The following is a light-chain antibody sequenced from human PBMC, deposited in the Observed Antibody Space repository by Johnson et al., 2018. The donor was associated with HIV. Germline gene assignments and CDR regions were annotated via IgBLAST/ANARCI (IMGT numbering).Light chain of an antibody. CDR2: DNN. J-gene: IGLJ1*01. CDR3: GTWDSSLIAGGYFYV. V-gene: IGLV1-51*01. CDR1: SSNIGNNY. Sequence: QSVLTQPPSVSAAPGQKVTISCSGSSSNIGNNYVSWYQQLPGTAPKLLIYDNNKRPSGIPDRFSGSKSGTSATLGITGLQTGDEADYYCGTWDSSLIAGGYFYVFGTGTKVTVL.